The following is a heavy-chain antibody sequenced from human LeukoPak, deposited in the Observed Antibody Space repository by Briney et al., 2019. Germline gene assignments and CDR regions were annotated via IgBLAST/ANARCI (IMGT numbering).Heavy chain of an antibody. J-gene: IGHJ4*02. D-gene: IGHD2-8*01. V-gene: IGHV3-21*01. Sequence: PGGSLRLSCAASGFTFSSYSMNWVRQAPGKGLEWVSSISSSSSYIYYADSVEGRFTISRDNAKNSLYLQMNSLRAEDTAVYYCARDLTVSYFDYWGQGTLVTVSS. CDR1: GFTFSSYS. CDR2: ISSSSSYI. CDR3: ARDLTVSYFDY.